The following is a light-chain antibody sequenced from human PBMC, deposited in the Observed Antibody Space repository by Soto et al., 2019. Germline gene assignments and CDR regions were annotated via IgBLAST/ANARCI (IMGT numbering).Light chain of an antibody. Sequence: QSVLTQPPSVSGAPGQRVTISCTGSSSNIGAGYDVHWYQQLPETAPKLLIYDNSNRPSGVPDRFSGSKSGTSASLAITGLQAEDEADYYCQSYDSGLSYVFGTGTKVTVL. CDR2: DNS. V-gene: IGLV1-40*01. CDR3: QSYDSGLSYV. J-gene: IGLJ1*01. CDR1: SSNIGAGYD.